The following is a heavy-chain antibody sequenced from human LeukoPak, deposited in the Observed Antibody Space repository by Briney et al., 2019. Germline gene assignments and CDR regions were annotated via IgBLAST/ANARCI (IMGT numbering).Heavy chain of an antibody. Sequence: PSETLSLTCSVSGGPITSHYWSWMRQSPEKGLEWIAYFYYSGSTTNYNPSLKSRVTISVDTSENQFSLNLRSVTAADTAVYYCARLSSGSHDYWGRGTLVTVSS. J-gene: IGHJ4*02. V-gene: IGHV4-59*08. CDR1: GGPITSHY. CDR2: FYYSGSTT. D-gene: IGHD3-10*01. CDR3: ARLSSGSHDY.